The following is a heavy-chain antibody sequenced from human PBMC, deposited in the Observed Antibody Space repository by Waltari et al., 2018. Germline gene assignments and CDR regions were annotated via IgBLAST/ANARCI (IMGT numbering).Heavy chain of an antibody. Sequence: QVQLVQSGAEVKKPGSSVKVSCKASGGTFSSYAISWVRQAPGQGLEWMGRSIPLFGTANYATKFQVRGTMTEDTSTDTSYMELSSLRSEDTAVYYCATLWGSYYSDYWGQGTLGTVPS. CDR1: GGTFSSYA. CDR2: SIPLFGTA. V-gene: IGHV1-69*08. D-gene: IGHD3-16*01. CDR3: ATLWGSYYSDY. J-gene: IGHJ4*02.